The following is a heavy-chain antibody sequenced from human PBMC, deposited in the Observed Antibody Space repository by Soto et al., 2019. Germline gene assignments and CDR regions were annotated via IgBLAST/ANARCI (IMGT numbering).Heavy chain of an antibody. J-gene: IGHJ4*02. D-gene: IGHD6-13*01. CDR3: ARGIAAAGGESY. CDR2: ISSSSSYI. CDR1: GFTFSSYS. V-gene: IGHV3-21*01. Sequence: GGSLRLSCAASGFTFSSYSMNWVRQAPGKGLEWVSSISSSSSYIYYADSVKGRFTISRDNAKNSLYLQMNSLRAEDTAVYYCARGIAAAGGESYWGQGTLVTVSS.